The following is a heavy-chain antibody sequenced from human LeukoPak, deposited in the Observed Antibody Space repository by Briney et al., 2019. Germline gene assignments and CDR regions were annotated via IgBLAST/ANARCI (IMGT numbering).Heavy chain of an antibody. J-gene: IGHJ5*02. D-gene: IGHD2-2*01. CDR1: GGSFSGYY. Sequence: SETLSLTCAVYGGSFSGYYWGWIRQPPGKGLEWIGEINHSGSTNYNPSLKSRVTISVDTSKNQFSLKPSSVTAADTAVYYCARRRYCSSTSCYLGLWSKFNPTRKNWFDPWGQGTLVTVSS. CDR3: ARRRYCSSTSCYLGLWSKFNPTRKNWFDP. CDR2: INHSGST. V-gene: IGHV4-34*01.